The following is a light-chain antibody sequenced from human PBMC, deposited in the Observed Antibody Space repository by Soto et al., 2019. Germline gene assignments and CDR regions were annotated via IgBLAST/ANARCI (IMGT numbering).Light chain of an antibody. CDR1: QGISSR. Sequence: DLQVTQSPSSVSASVGDRVTITCRASQGISSRLAWYQQKPGKAPNLLIYAASSLQSGVPSRFSGSGSETDFTLTIGSLQPEDFATYYCQQSNSFPLTFGGGTKVEIK. J-gene: IGKJ4*01. CDR3: QQSNSFPLT. CDR2: AAS. V-gene: IGKV1-12*01.